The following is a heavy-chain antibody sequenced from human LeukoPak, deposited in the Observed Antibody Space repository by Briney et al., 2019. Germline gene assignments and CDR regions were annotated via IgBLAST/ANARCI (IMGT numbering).Heavy chain of an antibody. J-gene: IGHJ5*02. D-gene: IGHD6-19*01. CDR2: INHSGST. Sequence: SETPSLTCAVYGGSFSGYYWSWIRQPPGKGLEWIGEINHSGSTNYNPSLKSRVTISVDTSKNQFSLKLSSVTAADTAVYYCARLSGWPNWFDPWGQGTLVTVSS. V-gene: IGHV4-34*01. CDR1: GGSFSGYY. CDR3: ARLSGWPNWFDP.